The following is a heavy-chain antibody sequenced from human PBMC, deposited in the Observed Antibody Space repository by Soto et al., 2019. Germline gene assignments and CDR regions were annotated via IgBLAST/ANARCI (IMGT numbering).Heavy chain of an antibody. D-gene: IGHD2-15*01. CDR2: IYYSGST. CDR1: GGSISSYY. Sequence: SETLSLTCTVSGGSISSYYWSWIRQPPGKGLEWIGYIYYSGSTNYNPSLKSRVTISVDTSKNQFSLKLSSVTAADTAVYYCARTICSGGSCYYYYYMDVWGKGTTVTVSS. V-gene: IGHV4-59*01. J-gene: IGHJ6*03. CDR3: ARTICSGGSCYYYYYMDV.